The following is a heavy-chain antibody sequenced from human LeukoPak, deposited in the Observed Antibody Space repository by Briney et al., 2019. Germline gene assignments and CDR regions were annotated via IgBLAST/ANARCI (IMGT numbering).Heavy chain of an antibody. CDR1: GFTFSHYS. J-gene: IGHJ6*03. CDR3: ARVMMGATVTTFHYYCMDV. D-gene: IGHD4-11*01. CDR2: ITSSSSHI. Sequence: GGSLSLSCAACGFTFSHYSIDGVRQAPGKGLERVASITSSSSHIYYADSVKGRFTISRDNAKNEVYLQMNSLRAEDTAIYYCARVMMGATVTTFHYYCMDVWGDGTTVTVSS. V-gene: IGHV3-21*01.